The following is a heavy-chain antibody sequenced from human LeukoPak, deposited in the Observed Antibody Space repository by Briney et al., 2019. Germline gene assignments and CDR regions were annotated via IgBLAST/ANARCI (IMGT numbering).Heavy chain of an antibody. J-gene: IGHJ4*02. Sequence: PSETLSLTCTVSGGSISSGTYYWSWIRQHPEKGLEWIGYIYNSGTAYYNPSLKSRVTISVDTSKNQFSLKLSSVTAADTAVYFCARDSGGGSGSYCRHLVYWGQGTQVTVSS. CDR1: GGSISSGTYY. CDR3: ARDSGGGSGSYCRHLVY. V-gene: IGHV4-31*03. D-gene: IGHD3-10*01. CDR2: IYNSGTA.